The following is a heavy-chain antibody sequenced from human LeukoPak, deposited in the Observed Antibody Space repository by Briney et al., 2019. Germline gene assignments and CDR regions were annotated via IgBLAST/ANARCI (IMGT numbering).Heavy chain of an antibody. Sequence: GGFLRLSCAASGFTFSSYAMHLVGQAPGKGLEWVAVISYDGSNKYYADSVKGRFTISRDNSKNTLYLQMNSLRAEDTAVYYCAKSMSYLDVWGQGTTVTVSS. V-gene: IGHV3-30-3*02. D-gene: IGHD3-10*01. J-gene: IGHJ6*02. CDR3: AKSMSYLDV. CDR1: GFTFSSYA. CDR2: ISYDGSNK.